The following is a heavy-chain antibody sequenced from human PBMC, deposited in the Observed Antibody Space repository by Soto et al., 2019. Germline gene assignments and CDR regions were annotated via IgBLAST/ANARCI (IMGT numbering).Heavy chain of an antibody. V-gene: IGHV3-30-3*01. Sequence: VGSLSPSCAPTGFTFSSYAIHWGRLAPGKGLEWVAVISYDGSNKYYADSVKGRFTISRDNSKNTLYLQMNSLRAEDTAVYYCAREPQLWLHSAFDIWGQGTMVTVSS. J-gene: IGHJ3*02. CDR3: AREPQLWLHSAFDI. CDR2: ISYDGSNK. D-gene: IGHD5-18*01. CDR1: GFTFSSYA.